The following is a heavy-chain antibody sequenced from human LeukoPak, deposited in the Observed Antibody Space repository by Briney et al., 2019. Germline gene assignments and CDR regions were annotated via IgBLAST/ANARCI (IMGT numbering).Heavy chain of an antibody. Sequence: GGSLRPSCAASGFTFSSYAMSWVRQAPGKGLEWVSAISGSGGSTYYADSVKGRFTISRDNSKNTLYLQMNSLRAEDTAVYYCAGALAVAGTFDYWGQGTLVTVSS. CDR3: AGALAVAGTFDY. CDR2: ISGSGGST. CDR1: GFTFSSYA. J-gene: IGHJ4*02. D-gene: IGHD6-19*01. V-gene: IGHV3-23*01.